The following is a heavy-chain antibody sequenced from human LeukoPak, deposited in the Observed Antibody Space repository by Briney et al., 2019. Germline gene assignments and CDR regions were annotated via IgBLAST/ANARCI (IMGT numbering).Heavy chain of an antibody. CDR3: AKGLSSSTWADFDS. J-gene: IGHJ4*02. D-gene: IGHD6-13*01. Sequence: PGGSLRLSCAASGFTFSSYWTHWVRQAPGKRLEWVSGISGSGDSTHYADSMKGRFTISRDSSKNTVHLQMNSLRVEDTAVYYCAKGLSSSTWADFDSWGQGTLVTVSS. CDR2: ISGSGDST. V-gene: IGHV3-23*01. CDR1: GFTFSSYW.